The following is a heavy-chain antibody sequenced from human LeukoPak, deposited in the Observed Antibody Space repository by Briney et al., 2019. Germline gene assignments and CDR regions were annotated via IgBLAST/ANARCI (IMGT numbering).Heavy chain of an antibody. V-gene: IGHV3-7*01. Sequence: GGSLRLSCAASGFTFSSYWMGWVRQAPGKGLEWVANIKQDGSEKSYVDSVKGRFTISRDNAKNSLYLQMNSLRAEDTAVYYCARSSGRRPPSDYWGQGTLVTVSS. CDR2: IKQDGSEK. D-gene: IGHD3-10*01. CDR3: ARSSGRRPPSDY. CDR1: GFTFSSYW. J-gene: IGHJ4*02.